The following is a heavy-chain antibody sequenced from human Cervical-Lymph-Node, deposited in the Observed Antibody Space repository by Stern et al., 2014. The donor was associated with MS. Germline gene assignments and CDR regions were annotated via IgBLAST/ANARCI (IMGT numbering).Heavy chain of an antibody. CDR1: GGSVSTHY. J-gene: IGHJ2*01. CDR3: AREDWYFDF. Sequence: QVQLQQWGAGLLKPSETLSLICTVYGGSVSTHYWTWIRQSPGKGLEWIGEINDGRGTKYNPSLESRAPIELDTSKNHFSLKLSSVTAADTAVYYCAREDWYFDFWGRGTLVTVSS. V-gene: IGHV4-34*01. CDR2: INDGRGT.